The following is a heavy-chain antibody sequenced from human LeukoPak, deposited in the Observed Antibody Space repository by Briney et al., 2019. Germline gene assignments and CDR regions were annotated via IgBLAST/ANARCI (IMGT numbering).Heavy chain of an antibody. CDR2: TYHRSKWYN. D-gene: IGHD5-18*01. V-gene: IGHV6-1*01. Sequence: SQTLSLTCAISGDTFSSNSTAWNWIRQSPSRGLEWLVRTYHRSKWYNDYAVSVKSRITISPDTSKNQFSLQLNSVTPEDTAVYYCARDGYSFGYRRYYFNYWGQGTLVTVSS. CDR1: GDTFSSNSTA. J-gene: IGHJ4*02. CDR3: ARDGYSFGYRRYYFNY.